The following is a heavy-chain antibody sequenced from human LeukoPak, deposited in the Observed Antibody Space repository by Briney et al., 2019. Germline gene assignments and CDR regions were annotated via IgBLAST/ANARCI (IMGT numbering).Heavy chain of an antibody. CDR1: GGSISSYY. D-gene: IGHD4-11*01. V-gene: IGHV4-4*07. CDR3: ARSTGTTVFSMGVRNYYYYMDV. J-gene: IGHJ6*03. CDR2: IYTSGST. Sequence: PSETLSLTCTVSGGSISSYYWSWIRQPAGKGLEWIGRIYTSGSTNYNPSLKSRVTMSVDTSKNQFSLKLSSVTAADTAVYYCARSTGTTVFSMGVRNYYYYMDVWVKGTTVTVSS.